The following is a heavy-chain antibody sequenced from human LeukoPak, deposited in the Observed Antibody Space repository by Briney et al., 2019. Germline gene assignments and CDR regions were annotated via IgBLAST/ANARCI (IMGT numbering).Heavy chain of an antibody. CDR1: GFTFSSYG. D-gene: IGHD4-17*01. Sequence: GGSLRLSCAASGFTFSSYGMHWVRQAPGKGLEWVAVISYDGSNKYYADSVKGRFTISRDNSKNTLYLQMNSLRAEDTAVYYCASSDYEFRWYFDYWGQGTLVTVSS. V-gene: IGHV3-30*03. CDR3: ASSDYEFRWYFDY. J-gene: IGHJ4*02. CDR2: ISYDGSNK.